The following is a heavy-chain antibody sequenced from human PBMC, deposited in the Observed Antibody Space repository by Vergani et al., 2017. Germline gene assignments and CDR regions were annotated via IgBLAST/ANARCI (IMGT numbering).Heavy chain of an antibody. CDR2: IYPGDSDT. CDR3: GRLEMDQFLSKESRWYFDF. Sequence: EVQLVQSGAEVKKPGESLKISCKASGYSFSNYWIGWVRQMSGKGLEWMGIIYPGDSDTRYSPSFQGQVTIAADKSITTAYLQWGSLSASDTAMYYCGRLEMDQFLSKESRWYFDFWGGGTLVTVSS. D-gene: IGHD5-24*01. V-gene: IGHV5-51*03. CDR1: GYSFSNYW. J-gene: IGHJ2*01.